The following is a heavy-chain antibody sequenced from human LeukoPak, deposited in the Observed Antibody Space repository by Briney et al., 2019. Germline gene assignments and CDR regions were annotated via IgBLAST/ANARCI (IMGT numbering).Heavy chain of an antibody. CDR1: GGTFSSYA. J-gene: IGHJ5*02. D-gene: IGHD2-2*01. Sequence: ASVKVSCKASGGTFSSYAISWVRQAPGQGLEWMGWISAYNGNTNYAQKLQGRVTMTTDTSTSTAYMELRSLRSDDTAVYYCARDPLPRYCSSTSCSRTNWFDPWGQGTLVTVSS. CDR2: ISAYNGNT. CDR3: ARDPLPRYCSSTSCSRTNWFDP. V-gene: IGHV1-18*01.